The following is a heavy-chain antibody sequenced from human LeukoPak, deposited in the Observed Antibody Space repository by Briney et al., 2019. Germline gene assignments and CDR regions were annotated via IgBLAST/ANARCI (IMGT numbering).Heavy chain of an antibody. CDR1: GVSFSGYY. V-gene: IGHV4-34*01. CDR3: ARLGFRRRGYCSGGSCQEEDY. D-gene: IGHD2-15*01. Sequence: KASETLSLTYAVYGVSFSGYYWSWIRQPPGKGLEWIGEINHSGSTNYNPSLKSRVTISVDTSKNQFSLKLSSVTAADTAVYYCARLGFRRRGYCSGGSCQEEDYWGQGTLVTVSS. J-gene: IGHJ4*02. CDR2: INHSGST.